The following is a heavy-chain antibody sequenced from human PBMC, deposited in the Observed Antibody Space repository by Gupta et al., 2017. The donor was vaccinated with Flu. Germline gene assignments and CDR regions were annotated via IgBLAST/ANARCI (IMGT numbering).Heavy chain of an antibody. CDR2: MSWDSCRI. J-gene: IGHJ6*01. V-gene: IGHV3-9*01. D-gene: IGHD3-10*01. CDR3: VKDCGSGGTGRHPDYGMDV. Sequence: HWVRQAPGKGLEWVSGMSWDSCRIADADAVRGRFTISRDNAKKSLVLEKNSLRVEDTALYYCVKDCGSGGTGRHPDYGMDVWGQGSMVTV.